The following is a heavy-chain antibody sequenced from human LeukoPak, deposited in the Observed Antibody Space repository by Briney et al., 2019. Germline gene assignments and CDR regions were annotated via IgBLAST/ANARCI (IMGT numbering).Heavy chain of an antibody. CDR3: AKDRGYSGYDYGYYFDY. J-gene: IGHJ4*02. CDR1: GFTFSSYG. D-gene: IGHD5-12*01. CDR2: ISYDGSNK. Sequence: GGSLRLSCAASGFTFSSYGMHWVRQAPGKGLEWVAVISYDGSNKYYADSVKGRFTISRDNSKNTLYLQMNSLRAEDTAVYYCAKDRGYSGYDYGYYFDYWGLGTLVTVSS. V-gene: IGHV3-30*18.